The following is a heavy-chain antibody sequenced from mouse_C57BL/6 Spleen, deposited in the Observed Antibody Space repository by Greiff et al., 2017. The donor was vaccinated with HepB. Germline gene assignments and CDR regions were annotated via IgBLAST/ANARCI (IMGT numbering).Heavy chain of an antibody. CDR3: ARWPDCMDY. V-gene: IGHV1-26*01. Sequence: EVQLQQSGPELVKPGASVKISCKASGYTFTDYYMNWVKQSHGKSLEWIGDINPNNGGTTYNQKFKGKATLTGDKSSSTAYMELRSLTSEDSAVYYCARWPDCMDYWGQGTSVTVSS. CDR2: INPNNGGT. CDR1: GYTFTDYY. J-gene: IGHJ4*01.